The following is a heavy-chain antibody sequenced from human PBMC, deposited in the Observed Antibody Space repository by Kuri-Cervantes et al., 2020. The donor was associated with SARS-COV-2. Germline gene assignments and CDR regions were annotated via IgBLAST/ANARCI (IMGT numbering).Heavy chain of an antibody. D-gene: IGHD5-24*01. CDR2: IYHSGST. CDR1: GYSISSGYY. V-gene: IGHV4-38-2*01. Sequence: SETLSLTCAVSGYSISSGYYWGWIRQPPGKGLEWIGSIYHSGSTYYNPSLKSRVTISVDTSKNQFPLKLSSVTAADTAVYYCARRDGGLGGWAFDIWGQGTMVTVSS. J-gene: IGHJ3*02. CDR3: ARRDGGLGGWAFDI.